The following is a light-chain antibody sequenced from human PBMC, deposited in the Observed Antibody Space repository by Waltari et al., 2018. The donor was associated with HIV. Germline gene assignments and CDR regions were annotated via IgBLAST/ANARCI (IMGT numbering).Light chain of an antibody. CDR2: EVS. Sequence: QSALTQPASVSGSPGQSITIPCTGTSSDVGGYNYVSWYQQHPGKAPKLMIYEVSNRPSGVSNRFSGSKSGNTASLTISGLQAEDEADYYCSSYTSSSLVFGGGTKLTVL. CDR1: SSDVGGYNY. V-gene: IGLV2-14*01. CDR3: SSYTSSSLV. J-gene: IGLJ2*01.